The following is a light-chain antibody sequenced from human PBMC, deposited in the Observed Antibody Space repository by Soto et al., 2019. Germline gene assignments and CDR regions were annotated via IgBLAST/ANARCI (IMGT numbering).Light chain of an antibody. CDR3: QQSNNWPYT. J-gene: IGKJ2*01. CDR1: QIVSDN. V-gene: IGKV3-15*01. CDR2: GAS. Sequence: EIVMTQSPATLSVSPGERATLSCRASQIVSDNLAWYQKKPGQAPRLLIYGASTLATGIPARFSGSGSGTEFTLTISSLQSEDFAIYYCQQSNNWPYTFGQGTKVDIK.